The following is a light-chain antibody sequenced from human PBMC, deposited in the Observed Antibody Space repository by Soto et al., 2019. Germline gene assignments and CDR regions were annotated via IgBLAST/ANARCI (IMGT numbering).Light chain of an antibody. Sequence: QTVVTQPPSVSGAPGQRVTISCTGSSSNIGAGYDVHWYQHLPGTAPKLLIYVNSNRPSGVPDRFSGSKSGTSASLAITGLQAEDEADYYCQSYDSSLSGSVFGGGNKLTVL. J-gene: IGLJ3*02. CDR2: VNS. V-gene: IGLV1-40*01. CDR3: QSYDSSLSGSV. CDR1: SSNIGAGYD.